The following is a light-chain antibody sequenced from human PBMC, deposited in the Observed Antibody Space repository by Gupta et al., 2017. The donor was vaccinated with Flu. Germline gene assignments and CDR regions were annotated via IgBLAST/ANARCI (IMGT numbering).Light chain of an antibody. V-gene: IGKV2-30*01. CDR2: TVS. CDR3: MQHTHWHPLT. J-gene: IGKJ4*01. CDR1: QSLVYSDGNTY. Sequence: DVVLTQSPVSLPFTLGQSASISCKSSQSLVYSDGNTYLSWFQQRPGQSPRRLIYTVSTRDSGVPDRFFGSGSGSDFTLNISSVEAEDVGVYYCMQHTHWHPLTFGRGTNVEIK.